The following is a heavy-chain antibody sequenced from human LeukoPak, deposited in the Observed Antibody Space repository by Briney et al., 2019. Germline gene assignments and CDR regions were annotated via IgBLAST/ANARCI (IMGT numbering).Heavy chain of an antibody. CDR2: ISSSSSTI. Sequence: PGGSLRLSCAASGFTFSSYSMNWVRQAPGKGLEWVSYISSSSSTIYYADSVKGRFTISRDNAKNSLYLRMNSLRAEDTAVYYCAELGITMIGGVWGKGTTVTISS. CDR1: GFTFSSYS. D-gene: IGHD3-10*02. V-gene: IGHV3-48*04. CDR3: AELGITMIGGV. J-gene: IGHJ6*04.